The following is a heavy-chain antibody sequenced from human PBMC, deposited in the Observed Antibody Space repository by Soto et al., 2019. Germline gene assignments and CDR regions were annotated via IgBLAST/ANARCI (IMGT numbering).Heavy chain of an antibody. Sequence: EVQLVESGGGLVQPGGSLRLSCAASGFTFSSSWMHWVRQAPGKGLVWVSRINGDGSSTTHADSVRGRFTISRDNTKNTLYLQMNSLRAEDTAVYYCTRDAYYDFWSGYSAYYYYYMDVWGKGTTVTVSS. CDR2: INGDGSST. J-gene: IGHJ6*03. D-gene: IGHD3-3*01. V-gene: IGHV3-74*01. CDR3: TRDAYYDFWSGYSAYYYYYMDV. CDR1: GFTFSSSW.